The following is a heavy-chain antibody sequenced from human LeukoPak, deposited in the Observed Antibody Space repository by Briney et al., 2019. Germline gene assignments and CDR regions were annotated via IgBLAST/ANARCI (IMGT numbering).Heavy chain of an antibody. CDR2: INSDGSST. D-gene: IGHD3-22*01. CDR1: GFTFSIYW. Sequence: GGSLRLSCAASGFTFSIYWVHWVRQAPGKGLVWVSSINSDGSSTSYADSVKGRFTISRDNAKNSLYLQMNSLRAEDTAVYYCARSNYYDSSGSDYWGQGTLVTVSS. CDR3: ARSNYYDSSGSDY. J-gene: IGHJ4*02. V-gene: IGHV3-74*01.